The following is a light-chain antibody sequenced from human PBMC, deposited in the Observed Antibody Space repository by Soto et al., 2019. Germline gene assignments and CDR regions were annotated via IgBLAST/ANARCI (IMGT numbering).Light chain of an antibody. CDR3: CSHAGSSTHV. CDR1: SSDVGSSNL. V-gene: IGLV2-23*02. CDR2: EVS. Sequence: QSALTQPASVSGSPGQSITFSCTGTSSDVGSSNLVSWYQQHPGKAPKLLIYEVSKRPSGVSNRFSGSKSGNTASLTISGLQAEDEADYYCCSHAGSSTHVFGTGTKVTVL. J-gene: IGLJ1*01.